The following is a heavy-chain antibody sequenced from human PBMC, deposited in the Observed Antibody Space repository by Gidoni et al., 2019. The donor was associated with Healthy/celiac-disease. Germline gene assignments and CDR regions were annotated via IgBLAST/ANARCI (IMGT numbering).Heavy chain of an antibody. CDR2: ISYDGSNK. V-gene: IGHV3-30-3*01. J-gene: IGHJ4*02. CDR1: GFTFSSYA. Sequence: QVKLVESGGGVVRPGRSLRLSCAAYGFTFSSYAMHWVRQAPGKGLEWVAVISYDGSNKYYADSVKGRFTIYRENYKNTLSLQMNSLRAEDTAVYYCARVSRDSSGYYLYYFDYWGQGTLVTVS. D-gene: IGHD3-22*01. CDR3: ARVSRDSSGYYLYYFDY.